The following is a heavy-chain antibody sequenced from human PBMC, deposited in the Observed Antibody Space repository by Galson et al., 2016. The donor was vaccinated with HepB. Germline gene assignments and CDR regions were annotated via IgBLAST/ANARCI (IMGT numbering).Heavy chain of an antibody. J-gene: IGHJ6*02. CDR1: GFTFSSYG. D-gene: IGHD3-10*01. V-gene: IGHV3-30*18. CDR2: ISYDGNNK. Sequence: LRLSCAASGFTFSSYGMHWVRQAPGKGLEWVAVISYDGNNKYYADSVKGRFTISRDNSKNTLYLQMNSLRVEDTAVYYCAKVLSYYGSGNPPTYYFYGMDVWGQGTTVTVSS. CDR3: AKVLSYYGSGNPPTYYFYGMDV.